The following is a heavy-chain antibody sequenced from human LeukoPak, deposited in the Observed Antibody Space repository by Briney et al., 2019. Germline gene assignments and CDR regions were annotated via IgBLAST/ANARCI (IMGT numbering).Heavy chain of an antibody. CDR2: IVVGSGNT. D-gene: IGHD3-3*01. J-gene: IGHJ6*02. Sequence: SVKVSCKSSGFTFTSSAMQWVRQARGQRLEWIGWIVVGSGNTNYAQKFQERVTITRDMSTSTAYMELSRLPSEYTPGYYCAARPLGRKYVFWVLTYGMDVWGQRTP. CDR3: AARPLGRKYVFWVLTYGMDV. CDR1: GFTFTSSA. V-gene: IGHV1-58*02.